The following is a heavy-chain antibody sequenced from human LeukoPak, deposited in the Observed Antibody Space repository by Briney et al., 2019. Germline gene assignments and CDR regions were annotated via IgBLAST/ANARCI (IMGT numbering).Heavy chain of an antibody. Sequence: GGSLRLSCAASGFTFSTFAMIWVRQPPGKGLEWVSSIFPSGGEIHYAGSVRGRFTISRDNSKSTLSLQMNSLRAEDTAIYYCATYRQVLLPFESWGQGTLVTVSS. CDR2: IFPSGGEI. CDR1: GFTFSTFA. D-gene: IGHD2-8*02. J-gene: IGHJ4*02. V-gene: IGHV3-23*01. CDR3: ATYRQVLLPFES.